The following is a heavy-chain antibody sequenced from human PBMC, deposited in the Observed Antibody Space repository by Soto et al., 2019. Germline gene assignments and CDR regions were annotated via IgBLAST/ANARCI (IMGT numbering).Heavy chain of an antibody. D-gene: IGHD6-6*01. Sequence: ASVKVSCKASGYTFTGYYMHWVRQAPGQGLEWMGWINPNSGGTNYAQKFQGWVTMTRDTSISTAYMELSTLRSDDTDVYYLSKESSSSGLYYYYYGMDVWGQGTTVTVSS. CDR3: SKESSSSGLYYYYYGMDV. CDR2: INPNSGGT. V-gene: IGHV1-2*04. J-gene: IGHJ6*02. CDR1: GYTFTGYY.